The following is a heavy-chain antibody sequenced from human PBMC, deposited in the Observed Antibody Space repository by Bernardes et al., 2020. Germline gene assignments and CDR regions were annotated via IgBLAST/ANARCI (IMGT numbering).Heavy chain of an antibody. CDR1: GGSIGRYH. V-gene: IGHV4-4*08. J-gene: IGHJ5*02. CDR3: ARRYASSAGAFGP. CDR2: TYNGGTT. Sequence: SETLSLTCTVSGGSIGRYHWSWIRQPPGKGLEWIGYTYNGGTTTYNPSLNGRVTISEDMSKNQFSLKMTSVTAADTAVYYCARRYASSAGAFGPWGQGTLVTVSS. D-gene: IGHD6-6*01.